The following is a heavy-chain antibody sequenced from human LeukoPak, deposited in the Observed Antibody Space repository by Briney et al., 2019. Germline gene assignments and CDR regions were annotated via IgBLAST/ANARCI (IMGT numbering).Heavy chain of an antibody. J-gene: IGHJ4*02. CDR2: ISSSSSYI. Sequence: PGGSLRLSCAASGFIFSTYAMSWVRQAPGKGLEWVSSISSSSSYIYYADSVKGRFTISRDNAKNSLYLQMNSLRAEDTAVYYCARDRGIQLWLRGYFDYWGQGTLVTVSS. V-gene: IGHV3-21*01. D-gene: IGHD5-18*01. CDR1: GFIFSTYA. CDR3: ARDRGIQLWLRGYFDY.